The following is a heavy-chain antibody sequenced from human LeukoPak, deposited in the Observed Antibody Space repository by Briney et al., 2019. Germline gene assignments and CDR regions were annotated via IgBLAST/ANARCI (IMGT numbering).Heavy chain of an antibody. CDR2: ISWNSGSI. CDR1: GFTFSNAW. Sequence: PGGSLRLSCAASGFTFSNAWMSWVRQAPGKGLEWVSGISWNSGSIGYADSVKGRFTISRDNAKNSLYLQMNSLRAEDMALYYCAKDMGEYSSSSSGAPFDIWGQGTMVTVSS. D-gene: IGHD6-6*01. V-gene: IGHV3-9*03. J-gene: IGHJ3*02. CDR3: AKDMGEYSSSSSGAPFDI.